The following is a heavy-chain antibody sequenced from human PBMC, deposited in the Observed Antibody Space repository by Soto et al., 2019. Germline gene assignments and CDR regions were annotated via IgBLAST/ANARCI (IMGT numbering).Heavy chain of an antibody. CDR3: AREDSSSSPGINYYYYGMDV. J-gene: IGHJ6*02. V-gene: IGHV6-1*01. CDR2: TYYRSKWYN. Sequence: TLSLTCAISGDSVSSNSAAWNWIRQSPSRGLEWLGRTYYRSKWYNDYAVSVKSRITINPDTSKNQFSLQLNSVTPEDTAVYYCAREDSSSSPGINYYYYGMDVWGQGTTVTVSS. D-gene: IGHD6-6*01. CDR1: GDSVSSNSAA.